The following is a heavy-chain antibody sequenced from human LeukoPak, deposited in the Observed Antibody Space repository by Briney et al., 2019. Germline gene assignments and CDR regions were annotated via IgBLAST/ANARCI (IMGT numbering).Heavy chain of an antibody. Sequence: GASVKVSCKASGYTFTSYGISWVRQAPGQGLEWMGWISAYNGNTNYAQKLQGRVTMTTDTSTSTAYMELSSLRSEDTAVYYCARGGGGVEWLRLEAYYCYMDVWGKGTTVTVSS. J-gene: IGHJ6*03. V-gene: IGHV1-18*01. CDR2: ISAYNGNT. CDR3: ARGGGGVEWLRLEAYYCYMDV. CDR1: GYTFTSYG. D-gene: IGHD5-12*01.